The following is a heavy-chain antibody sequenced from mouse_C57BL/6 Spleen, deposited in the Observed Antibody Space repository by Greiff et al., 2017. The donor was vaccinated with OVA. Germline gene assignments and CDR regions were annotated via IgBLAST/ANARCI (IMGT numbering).Heavy chain of an antibody. Sequence: QVQLQQSDAELVKPGASVKISCKVSGYTFTDHTIHWMKQRPEQGLEWIGYIYPRDGSTKYNEKFKGKATLTADTSSSTAYMQLNSLTSEDSAVEFWERWELLRGSDVWGTGTTVTVSS. CDR3: ERWELLRGSDV. CDR1: GYTFTDHT. J-gene: IGHJ1*03. CDR2: IYPRDGST. V-gene: IGHV1-78*01. D-gene: IGHD1-1*01.